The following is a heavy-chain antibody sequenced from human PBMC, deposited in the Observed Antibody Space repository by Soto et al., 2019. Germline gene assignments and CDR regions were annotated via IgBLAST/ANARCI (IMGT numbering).Heavy chain of an antibody. CDR2: ISSIGST. Sequence: QLQLQESGPGLVKPSETLSLTCTVSGASIISPTKYWGWVRQPPGRGLEWIGTISSIGSTYYNPSLEGRVTISVDTSKNQFSLKVTSVTAADTGLYYCARQDHGDYEFFFDYWGQGTLVTVSS. V-gene: IGHV4-39*01. D-gene: IGHD4-17*01. CDR3: ARQDHGDYEFFFDY. J-gene: IGHJ4*02. CDR1: GASIISPTKY.